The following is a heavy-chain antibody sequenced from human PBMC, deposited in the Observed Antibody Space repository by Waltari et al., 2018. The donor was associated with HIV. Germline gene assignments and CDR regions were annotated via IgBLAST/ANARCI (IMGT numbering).Heavy chain of an antibody. CDR1: GFNFSTSW. J-gene: IGHJ4*02. D-gene: IGHD6-13*01. Sequence: EVRLVESGGGLVQPGGSLRLSCAASGFNFSTSWVTWVRQAPGKGLEWVANIKEDGSEIHYVDSVKGRFTISRDNAKNSLYLQMNSLRAEDTAVYYCARRQQLTDWGQGTLVTVSS. CDR3: ARRQQLTD. CDR2: IKEDGSEI. V-gene: IGHV3-7*01.